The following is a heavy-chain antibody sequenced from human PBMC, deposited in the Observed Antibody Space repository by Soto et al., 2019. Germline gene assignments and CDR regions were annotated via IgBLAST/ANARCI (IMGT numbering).Heavy chain of an antibody. CDR2: INHSGST. CDR3: ARELGGSWYANYYYYGMDV. Sequence: PSXTLSLTFAVYGGSFSGYYWSWIRQPPGKGLEWIGEINHSGSTNYNPSLKSRVTISVDTSKNQFSLKLSSVTAADTAVYYCARELGGSWYANYYYYGMDVWGPGTTVTVSS. V-gene: IGHV4-34*01. CDR1: GGSFSGYY. J-gene: IGHJ6*02. D-gene: IGHD6-13*01.